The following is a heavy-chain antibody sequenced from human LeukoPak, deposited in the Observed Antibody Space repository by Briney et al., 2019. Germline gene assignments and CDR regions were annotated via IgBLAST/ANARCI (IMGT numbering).Heavy chain of an antibody. J-gene: IGHJ4*02. Sequence: PSETLSLTCTVSGGSISSGGYYWSWIRQPPGKGLEWIGYIYHSGSTYYNPSLKSRVTISVDRSKNQFSLKLSSVTAADTAVYYCARGGHSSSGVDYWGQGTLVTVSS. CDR1: GGSISSGGYY. V-gene: IGHV4-30-2*01. D-gene: IGHD6-13*01. CDR2: IYHSGST. CDR3: ARGGHSSSGVDY.